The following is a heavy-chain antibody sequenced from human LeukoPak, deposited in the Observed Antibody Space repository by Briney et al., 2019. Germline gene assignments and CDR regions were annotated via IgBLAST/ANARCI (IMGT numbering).Heavy chain of an antibody. CDR2: ISSSSSYI. D-gene: IGHD2/OR15-2a*01. V-gene: IGHV3-21*01. Sequence: GGSLRLSCAASGSTFSSYSMNWVRQAPGKGLEWVSSISSSSSYIYYADSVKGRFTISRDNAKNSLYLQMNSLRAEDTAVYYCARVYGPNYFDYWGQGTLVTVSS. J-gene: IGHJ4*02. CDR1: GSTFSSYS. CDR3: ARVYGPNYFDY.